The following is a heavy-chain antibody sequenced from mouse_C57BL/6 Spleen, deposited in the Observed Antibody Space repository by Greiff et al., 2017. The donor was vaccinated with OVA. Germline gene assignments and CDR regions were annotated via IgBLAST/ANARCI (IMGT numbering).Heavy chain of an antibody. J-gene: IGHJ2*01. CDR3: ARDAVSYGNYFDY. Sequence: EVMLVESGGGLVKPGGSLKLSCAASGFTFSSYAMSWVRQTPEKRLEWVATISDGGSYTYYPDNVKGRFTISRDNAKNNLYLQMSHLKSEDTAMYYCARDAVSYGNYFDYWGQGTTLTVSS. V-gene: IGHV5-4*01. CDR2: ISDGGSYT. CDR1: GFTFSSYA. D-gene: IGHD2-1*01.